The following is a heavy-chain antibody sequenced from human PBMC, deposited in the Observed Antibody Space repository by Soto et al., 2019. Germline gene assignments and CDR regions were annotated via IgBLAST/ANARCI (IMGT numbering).Heavy chain of an antibody. CDR2: INIDGTST. J-gene: IGHJ4*02. CDR1: GFTFSSYS. V-gene: IGHV3-74*01. CDR3: ARDKSITMVPDY. D-gene: IGHD3-10*01. Sequence: GGSLRLSCAASGFTFSSYSMNWVRQAPGKGLMWVSHINIDGTSTTYADSVKGRFTISRDNAKNTLYLQMNSLRAEDTAVYYCARDKSITMVPDYWGQGTLVTVSS.